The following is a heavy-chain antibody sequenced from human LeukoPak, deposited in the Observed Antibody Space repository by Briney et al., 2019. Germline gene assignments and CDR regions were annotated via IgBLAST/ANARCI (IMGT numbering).Heavy chain of an antibody. Sequence: PGGSLRLSCAASGFTFSSYEMNWVRQAPGKGLEWVSYISSSGSTIYYADSVKGRFTISRDNSKNTLYLQMNSLRAEDTAIYYCAKDQSSGWYGLYFFDYWGQGTLVTVSS. J-gene: IGHJ4*02. V-gene: IGHV3-48*03. CDR1: GFTFSSYE. CDR3: AKDQSSGWYGLYFFDY. D-gene: IGHD6-19*01. CDR2: ISSSGSTI.